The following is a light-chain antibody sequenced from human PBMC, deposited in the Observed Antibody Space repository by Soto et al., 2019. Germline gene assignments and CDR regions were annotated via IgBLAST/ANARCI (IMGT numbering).Light chain of an antibody. CDR1: QSVSSSY. CDR2: DAS. V-gene: IGKV3-20*01. Sequence: EIVLTQSPGTLSLSPGERATLSCRASQSVSSSYLAWYQQKPGQAPRLLIYDASSRATGIPDRFSGSGSGTDFTLTISRLEPEDFAVYYCQQDCRSPRTFGQGNKVE. CDR3: QQDCRSPRT. J-gene: IGKJ1*01.